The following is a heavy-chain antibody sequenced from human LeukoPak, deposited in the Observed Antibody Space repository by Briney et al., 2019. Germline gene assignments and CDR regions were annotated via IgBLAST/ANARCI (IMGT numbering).Heavy chain of an antibody. D-gene: IGHD6-19*01. V-gene: IGHV3-30*02. CDR2: IRYDGSNK. J-gene: IGHJ4*02. CDR1: GFTFSSYG. Sequence: GGSLRLSCAASGFTFSSYGMHWVRQAPGKGLEWVAFIRYDGSNKYYADSVKGRFTISRDNAKNSLYLQMNSLRAEDTAVYYCVGSYSSGWYVRQYYFDYWGQGTLVTVSS. CDR3: VGSYSSGWYVRQYYFDY.